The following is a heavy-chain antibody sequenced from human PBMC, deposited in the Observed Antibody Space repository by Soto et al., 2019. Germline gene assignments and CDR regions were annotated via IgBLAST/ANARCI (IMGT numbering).Heavy chain of an antibody. J-gene: IGHJ4*02. CDR1: GGTFSSYT. CDR2: IIPILGIA. Sequence: GASVKVSCKASGGTFSSYTISWVRQAPRQGLEWMGRIIPILGIANYAQKFQGRVTITADKSTSTAYMELSSLRSEDTAVYYCARGRASYSSGWYLGSFDYWGQGTLVTVSS. D-gene: IGHD6-19*01. V-gene: IGHV1-69*02. CDR3: ARGRASYSSGWYLGSFDY.